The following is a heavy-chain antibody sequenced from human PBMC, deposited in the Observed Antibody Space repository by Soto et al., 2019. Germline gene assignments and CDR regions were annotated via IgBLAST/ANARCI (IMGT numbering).Heavy chain of an antibody. CDR3: ARRNYYHGGDYFNDALDM. CDR2: ISYDGSSK. D-gene: IGHD3-22*01. Sequence: QVQLVESGGGVVQPGRSLRLSCAASGFTFRTYAMHWVRQAPGKGLEWMAGISYDGSSKTYAASVQGRFTISRDNSENTRYLQINSLRPADTAVYYCARRNYYHGGDYFNDALDMWGRGAMVTFPS. V-gene: IGHV3-30-3*01. J-gene: IGHJ3*02. CDR1: GFTFRTYA.